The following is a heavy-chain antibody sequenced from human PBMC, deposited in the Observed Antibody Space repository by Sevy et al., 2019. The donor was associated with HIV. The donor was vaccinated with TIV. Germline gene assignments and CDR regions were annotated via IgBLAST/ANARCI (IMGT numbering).Heavy chain of an antibody. J-gene: IGHJ1*01. CDR3: ASLYSSSWYDYLHGYFQH. Sequence: ASVKVSCKASGGTFSSYAISWVRQAPGQGLEWMGGIIPIFGTANDAQKFQGRVTITADESTSTAYMELSSLRSEDTAVYYCASLYSSSWYDYLHGYFQHWGQGTLVTVSS. V-gene: IGHV1-69*13. CDR2: IIPIFGTA. D-gene: IGHD6-13*01. CDR1: GGTFSSYA.